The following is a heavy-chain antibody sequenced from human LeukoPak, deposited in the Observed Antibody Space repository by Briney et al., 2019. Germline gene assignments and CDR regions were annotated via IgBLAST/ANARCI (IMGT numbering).Heavy chain of an antibody. D-gene: IGHD3-10*01. J-gene: IGHJ4*02. CDR2: IKSKTDGGTT. CDR3: TTEDYYGSGSFDY. Sequence: GGSLRLSCAASGFTFSNAWMSWVRRAPGKGLEWVGRIKSKTDGGTTDYAAPVKGRFTISRDDSKNTLYLQMNSLKTEDTAVYYCTTEDYYGSGSFDYWGQGTLVTVSS. CDR1: GFTFSNAW. V-gene: IGHV3-15*01.